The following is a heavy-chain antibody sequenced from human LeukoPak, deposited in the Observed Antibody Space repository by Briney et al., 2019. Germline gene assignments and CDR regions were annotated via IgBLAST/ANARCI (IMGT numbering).Heavy chain of an antibody. CDR2: ISAYNGNT. Sequence: ASVKVSCKASGYTFTSYGISWVRQAPGQGLEWMGWISAYNGNTNYAQKLQGRVTMTTDTSTSPAYMELRSLRSDDTAVYYCAREKYCSSTSCYHLDYWGQGTLVTVSS. D-gene: IGHD2-2*01. CDR1: GYTFTSYG. V-gene: IGHV1-18*01. J-gene: IGHJ4*02. CDR3: AREKYCSSTSCYHLDY.